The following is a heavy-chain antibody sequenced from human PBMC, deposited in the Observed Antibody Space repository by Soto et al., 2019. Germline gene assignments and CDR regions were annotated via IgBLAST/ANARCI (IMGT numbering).Heavy chain of an antibody. V-gene: IGHV1-2*04. J-gene: IGHJ6*02. CDR2: INPNSGGT. CDR3: ARGTSLYSSHGYYYGMDV. D-gene: IGHD6-13*01. Sequence: QVQLVQSGAEVKKPGASVKVSCKASGYTFTGYYMHWVRQAPGQGLEWMGWINPNSGGTNYAQKFQGWVTMTRDTSISTAYMELSRLRSDDTAVYYCARGTSLYSSHGYYYGMDVWGQGTTVTVSS. CDR1: GYTFTGYY.